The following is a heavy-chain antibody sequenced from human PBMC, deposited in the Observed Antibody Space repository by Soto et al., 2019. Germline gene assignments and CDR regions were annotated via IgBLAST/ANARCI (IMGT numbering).Heavy chain of an antibody. J-gene: IGHJ4*02. D-gene: IGHD3-22*01. Sequence: GASVKVSCKASGYTFTGYYMHWVRQAPGQGLERMGWINPSSGGTNYAQKFQGWVTMTRDTSISTAYMELSRLRSDDTAVYYCAREVKDYYDSSGYYLFDYWGQGTLVTVSS. CDR3: AREVKDYYDSSGYYLFDY. CDR2: INPSSGGT. CDR1: GYTFTGYY. V-gene: IGHV1-2*04.